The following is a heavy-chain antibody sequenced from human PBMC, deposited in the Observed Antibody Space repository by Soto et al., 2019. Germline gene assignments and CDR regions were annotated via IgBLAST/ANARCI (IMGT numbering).Heavy chain of an antibody. CDR2: INPSGGNT. CDR3: ARGSSCYSGCWFDP. J-gene: IGHJ5*02. CDR1: GYTFTSYY. Sequence: ASVKVSCKASGYTFTSYYMHWVRQAPGQGLEWMGIINPSGGNTAYAQKFQGRVTMTRNTSISTAYMELSSLRSEDTAVYYCARGSSCYSGCWFDPWGQGTLVTVSS. D-gene: IGHD2-15*01. V-gene: IGHV1-46*01.